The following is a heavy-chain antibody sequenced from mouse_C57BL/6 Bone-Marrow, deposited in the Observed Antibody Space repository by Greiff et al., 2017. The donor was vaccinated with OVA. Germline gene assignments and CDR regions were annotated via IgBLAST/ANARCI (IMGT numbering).Heavy chain of an antibody. V-gene: IGHV1-36*01. CDR2: VYPYNGGT. D-gene: IGHD1-1*01. J-gene: IGHJ3*01. CDR3: ARDPFGYGSSWGFAY. Sequence: EVKLQQSGPVLVKPGPSVKISCKASGFTFTDYYMYWVKQSHGKSLEWIGLVYPYNGGTSYNQKFKGTVTLTVDTSSSTAYMELNSLTSEDSAVYYCARDPFGYGSSWGFAYWGQGTLVTVSA. CDR1: GFTFTDYY.